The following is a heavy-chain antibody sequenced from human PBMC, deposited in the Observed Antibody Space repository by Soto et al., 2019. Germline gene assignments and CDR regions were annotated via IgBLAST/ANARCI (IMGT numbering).Heavy chain of an antibody. V-gene: IGHV1-2*04. CDR1: GYTFTGYY. D-gene: IGHD3-22*01. CDR3: ARGPYYYDSSGVTYLFDY. CDR2: INPNSGGT. J-gene: IGHJ4*02. Sequence: GASVKVSCKASGYTFTGYYMHWVRQAPGQGLEWMGWINPNSGGTNYAQKFQGWVTMTRDTSISTAYMELSRLRSDDTAVYYFARGPYYYDSSGVTYLFDYWGQGTLVTVSS.